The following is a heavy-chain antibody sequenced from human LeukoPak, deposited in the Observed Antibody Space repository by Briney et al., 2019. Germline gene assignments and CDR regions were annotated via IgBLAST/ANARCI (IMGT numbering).Heavy chain of an antibody. CDR2: ISAYNGNT. CDR3: ARDRNSGSYFDY. D-gene: IGHD1-26*01. J-gene: IGHJ4*02. V-gene: IGHV1-18*01. Sequence: GASVKVSCKASGYTFTSYGISWVRQAPGQGLEWMGWISAYNGNTNYAQKLQGRVTMTTDTSTITAYMELRSLRPDDTAVYYCARDRNSGSYFDYWGQGTLVTVSS. CDR1: GYTFTSYG.